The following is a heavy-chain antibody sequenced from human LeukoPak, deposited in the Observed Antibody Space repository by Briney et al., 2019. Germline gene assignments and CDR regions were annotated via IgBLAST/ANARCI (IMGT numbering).Heavy chain of an antibody. J-gene: IGHJ3*02. D-gene: IGHD3-22*01. V-gene: IGHV3-23*01. CDR2: ISGSGGST. CDR3: AKEEGGYYYDSSGPYAFDI. CDR1: GFTFSSYG. Sequence: PGGSLRLSCAASGFTFSSYGMSWVRQAPGKGLEWVSAISGSGGSTYYADSVKGRFTISRDNSKNTLYLQMNSLRAEDTAVYYCAKEEGGYYYDSSGPYAFDIWGQGTMVTVSS.